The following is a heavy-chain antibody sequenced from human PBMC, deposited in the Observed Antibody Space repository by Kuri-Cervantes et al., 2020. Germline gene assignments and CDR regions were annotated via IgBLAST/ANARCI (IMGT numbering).Heavy chain of an antibody. CDR3: ASLLTGYYRDGSDPSSHCYYYYGMDV. CDR1: GYTFTSYD. V-gene: IGHV1-69*13. J-gene: IGHJ6*02. Sequence: SVKVSCKASGYTFTSYDISWVRQAPGQGLEWMGGIIPIFGTANYAQKFQGRVTITADESTSTAYMELSSLRSEDTAVYYCASLLTGYYRDGSDPSSHCYYYYGMDVWGQGTTVTVSS. D-gene: IGHD3-9*01. CDR2: IIPIFGTA.